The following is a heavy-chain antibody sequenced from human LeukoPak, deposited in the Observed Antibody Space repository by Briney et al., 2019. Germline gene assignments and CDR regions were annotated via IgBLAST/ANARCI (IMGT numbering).Heavy chain of an antibody. J-gene: IGHJ4*02. CDR3: AKHSYYYDSSGYYF. V-gene: IGHV3-23*01. D-gene: IGHD3-22*01. CDR1: GFTFGSYA. CDR2: ISGSADNS. Sequence: GGSLRLSCAASGFTFGSYAMTWVRQAPGKGLEWVSTISGSADNSYYADSAKGRFTISRDNSKNTLYLQMNSLRAEDTAVYYCAKHSYYYDSSGYYFGGQGTLVTVSS.